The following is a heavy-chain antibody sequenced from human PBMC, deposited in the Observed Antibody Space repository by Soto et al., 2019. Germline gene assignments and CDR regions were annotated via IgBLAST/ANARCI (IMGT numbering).Heavy chain of an antibody. CDR2: FYYFGST. CDR3: ATSTMTSNWFDP. V-gene: IGHV4-39*01. CDR1: GDSISSRVYY. D-gene: IGHD3-3*01. J-gene: IGHJ5*02. Sequence: QLQLQESGPGLVKLSQTLSLTCNVSGDSISSRVYYWGWIRQPPGKGLEWIGNFYYFGSTYYNPSLKSRVTISVDTSNNQLSLRLRSVTAADTAVYYCATSTMTSNWFDPWGQGTLVTVSS.